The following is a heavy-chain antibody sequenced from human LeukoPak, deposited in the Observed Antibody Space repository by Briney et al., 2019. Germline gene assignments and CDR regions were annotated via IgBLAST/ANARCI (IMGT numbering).Heavy chain of an antibody. D-gene: IGHD1-1*01. CDR1: GYTFTGYY. CDR3: ARDRVNWNDDVYYYYYYGMDV. Sequence: GASVTVSCKASGYTFTGYYMHWVRQAPGQGLEWMGWINPNSGGTNYAQKFQGRVTMTRDTSISTAYMELSRLRSDDTAVYYCARDRVNWNDDVYYYYYYGMDVWGQGTTVTVSS. CDR2: INPNSGGT. V-gene: IGHV1-2*02. J-gene: IGHJ6*02.